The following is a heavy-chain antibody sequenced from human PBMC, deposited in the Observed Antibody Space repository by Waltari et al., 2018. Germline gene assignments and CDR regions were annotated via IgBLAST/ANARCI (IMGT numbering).Heavy chain of an antibody. CDR2: SYHTGRT. CDR3: AREHTVIRRLSSSNWFDP. V-gene: IGHV4-38-2*02. D-gene: IGHD2-21*01. Sequence: QVQLRESGPGLVKPSETLSLTCAVSSYSMTSGYYWGWIRQPPGKGLAWIGSSYHTGRTYYNPSLKSRVTISVDTSKNQFSLNLFSVTATDTAVYYCAREHTVIRRLSSSNWFDPWGQGTLVTVSS. CDR1: SYSMTSGYY. J-gene: IGHJ5*02.